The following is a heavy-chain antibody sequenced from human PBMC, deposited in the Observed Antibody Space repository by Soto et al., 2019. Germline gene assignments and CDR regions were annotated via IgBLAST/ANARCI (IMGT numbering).Heavy chain of an antibody. CDR3: AKSLAVAPFYYFDY. CDR2: ISGSGGST. J-gene: IGHJ4*02. V-gene: IGHV3-23*01. D-gene: IGHD6-19*01. CDR1: GFTFSSYA. Sequence: PGGFLRLSCAASGFTFSSYAMSWVRQAPGKGLEWVSAISGSGGSTYYADSVKGRCTISRDNSKNTLYLQMNSLRAEDTAVYYCAKSLAVAPFYYFDYWGQGTLVTVSS.